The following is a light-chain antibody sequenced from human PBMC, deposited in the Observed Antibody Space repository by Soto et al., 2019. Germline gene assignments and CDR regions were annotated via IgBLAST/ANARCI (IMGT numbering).Light chain of an antibody. CDR2: DDN. Sequence: QSVLTQPPSVPGAPGQRVTISCAGYGSNIGASYDVHWYQQLPGTAPKLLIYDDNKRPSGIPDRFSGSKSGTSATLGITGFQTGDEADYYCGSWDSSLSAYVFGTGTKLTVL. CDR1: GSNIGASYD. J-gene: IGLJ1*01. CDR3: GSWDSSLSAYV. V-gene: IGLV1-51*01.